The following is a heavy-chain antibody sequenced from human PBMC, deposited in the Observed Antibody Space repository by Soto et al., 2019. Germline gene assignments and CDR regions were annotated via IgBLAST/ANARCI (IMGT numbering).Heavy chain of an antibody. Sequence: AAVKISCKASGYTFTSYYMNWVRQDTGQGLEWMGIINPSGGSTSYAQKFQVRVTMTRDKSTSTVYMELSSMRSDATAVYYCPVAGYYFDYWGQGTLVTVSS. CDR3: PVAGYYFDY. D-gene: IGHD6-19*01. J-gene: IGHJ4*02. CDR1: GYTFTSYY. V-gene: IGHV1-46*01. CDR2: INPSGGST.